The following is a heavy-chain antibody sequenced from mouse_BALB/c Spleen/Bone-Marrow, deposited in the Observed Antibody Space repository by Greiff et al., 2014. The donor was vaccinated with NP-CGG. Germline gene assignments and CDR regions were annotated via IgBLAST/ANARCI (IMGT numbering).Heavy chain of an antibody. CDR2: INPGSGGT. Sequence: VQLVESGAELVRPGTSVKVSCKASGYAFTNYLIEWVKQRPGQGLEWIGVINPGSGGTNYNEEFKGKATLTADKSSSTAYMQLSSLTSDDSAVYFCARRDYSFAYWGQGTLVTVSA. J-gene: IGHJ3*01. V-gene: IGHV1-54*01. CDR1: GYAFTNYL. D-gene: IGHD2-13*01. CDR3: ARRDYSFAY.